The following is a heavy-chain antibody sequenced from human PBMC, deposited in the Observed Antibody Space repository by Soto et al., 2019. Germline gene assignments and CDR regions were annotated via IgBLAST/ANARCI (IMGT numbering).Heavy chain of an antibody. CDR3: ATTGKECVVGYVCYFDY. J-gene: IGHJ4*02. CDR1: GGTFSSYT. V-gene: IGHV1-69*02. CDR2: IIPILGIA. D-gene: IGHD3-16*01. Sequence: ASVKVSCKASGGTFSSYTISWVRQAPGQGLEWMGRIIPILGIANYAQKFQGRVTITEDKSTDTAYMELSSLRSEDTAVYYCATTGKECVVGYVCYFDYWGQGTLVTVSS.